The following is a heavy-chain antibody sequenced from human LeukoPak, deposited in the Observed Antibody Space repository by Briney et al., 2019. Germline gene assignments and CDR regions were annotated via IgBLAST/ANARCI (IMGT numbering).Heavy chain of an antibody. D-gene: IGHD3-10*01. Sequence: GGSLRLSCAASGFTFSGSAMHWVRQASGKGLEWVGRIRSKANSYATAYAASVKGRFTISRDDSKNTAYLQMNSLKTEDTAVYYCTTAMIRGAFWLDPWGQGTLVTVSS. V-gene: IGHV3-73*01. CDR1: GFTFSGSA. CDR3: TTAMIRGAFWLDP. J-gene: IGHJ5*02. CDR2: IRSKANSYAT.